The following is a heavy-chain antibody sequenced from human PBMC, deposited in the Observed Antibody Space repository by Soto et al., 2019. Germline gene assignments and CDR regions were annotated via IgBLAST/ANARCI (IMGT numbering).Heavy chain of an antibody. CDR2: ISSNGRST. Sequence: PGGSLRLSCATSEFTFSSYTMNWVRQAPGKGLEYVSAISSNGRSTYYANSVKGRFTISRDNSKNTLYLQMDSLRAEDMAVYYCARDRCTNGVCYAPSDYWGQGTLVTVSS. CDR1: EFTFSSYT. V-gene: IGHV3-64*01. D-gene: IGHD2-8*01. CDR3: ARDRCTNGVCYAPSDY. J-gene: IGHJ4*02.